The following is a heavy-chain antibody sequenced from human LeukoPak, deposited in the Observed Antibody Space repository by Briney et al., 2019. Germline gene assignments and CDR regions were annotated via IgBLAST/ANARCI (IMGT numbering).Heavy chain of an antibody. J-gene: IGHJ4*02. CDR2: ISGSGGST. V-gene: IGHV3-23*01. Sequence: GGSLRLSCAASGFTFSSYGMSWVRQAPGKGLEWVSAISGSGGSTYYADSVKGRFTISRDNSKNTQYLQMNSLRAEDTAVYYCAKAPQDYVWGSYRLAYWGQGTLVTVSS. CDR3: AKAPQDYVWGSYRLAY. CDR1: GFTFSSYG. D-gene: IGHD3-16*02.